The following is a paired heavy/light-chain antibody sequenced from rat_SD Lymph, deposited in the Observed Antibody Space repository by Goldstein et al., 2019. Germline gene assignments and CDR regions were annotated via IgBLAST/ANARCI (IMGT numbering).Heavy chain of an antibody. CDR1: GFTFSTSY. V-gene: IGHV1-29*01. D-gene: IGHD1-4*01. CDR2: IYAGDGGT. J-gene: IGHJ3*01. Sequence: QVKLLQSGAELVNLGSSVRLSCKTSGFTFSTSYMSWLKQVPGPSIEWIGRIYAGDGGTNYNQNFKGKATLTVDKSSSTAYMDLSSLTSEDAAVYFCARGTPGDPYNWFAYWGQGTLVTVSS. CDR3: ARGTPGDPYNWFAY.
Light chain of an antibody. V-gene: IGKV5S2*01. CDR3: QQSYSLPLT. J-gene: IGKJ5*01. CDR2: FAS. Sequence: DIVLTQSPATLSVTPGESVSLSCRASQGISTSIHWYQQKSNESPRLLIKFASQSISGIPSRFSGSGSGTDFTLSINRVESEDFSVYYCQQSYSLPLTFGSGTKLEIK. CDR1: QGISTS.